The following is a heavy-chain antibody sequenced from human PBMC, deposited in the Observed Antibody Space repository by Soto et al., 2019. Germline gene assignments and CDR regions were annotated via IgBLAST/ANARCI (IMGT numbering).Heavy chain of an antibody. V-gene: IGHV3-64D*06. Sequence: PGGSLRLSCSVSGFTFSNYAMHWVRQAPGKGLEYVSGITSDGDSTWHADSVKGRFTISRDNSKNTLFLQMSSLRVEDTAIYFCVKGNQLLRYYFEFWGPGTLVTSPQ. CDR2: ITSDGDST. D-gene: IGHD2-15*01. CDR1: GFTFSNYA. J-gene: IGHJ4*01. CDR3: VKGNQLLRYYFEF.